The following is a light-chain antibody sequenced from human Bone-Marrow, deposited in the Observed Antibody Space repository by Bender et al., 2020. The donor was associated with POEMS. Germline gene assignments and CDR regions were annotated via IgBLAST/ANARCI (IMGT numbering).Light chain of an antibody. V-gene: IGLV2-11*01. CDR1: SSDVGNYNY. J-gene: IGLJ2*01. Sequence: QAALTQPASVSGSPGQSITISCTGTSSDVGNYNYVSWYQQYPGKAPKVMIHDVTKRPSGVPDRFSGSKSGNTASLTISGLQAEDEADYYCCSHAGLSTPVVFGGGTKVTVL. CDR3: CSHAGLSTPVV. CDR2: DVT.